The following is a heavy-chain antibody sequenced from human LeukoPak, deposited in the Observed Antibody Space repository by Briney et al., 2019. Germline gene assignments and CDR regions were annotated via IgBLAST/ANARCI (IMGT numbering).Heavy chain of an antibody. J-gene: IGHJ4*02. Sequence: SETLSLTCTVSGGSISSYYWSWIRQPDGKGLEWIGRIYTSGSTNYNPSLKSRVTMSVDTSKNQFSLKLSSVTAADTAVYYCARGVVPAANFAFDYWGQGTLVTVSS. D-gene: IGHD2-2*01. CDR2: IYTSGST. CDR1: GGSISSYY. CDR3: ARGVVPAANFAFDY. V-gene: IGHV4-4*07.